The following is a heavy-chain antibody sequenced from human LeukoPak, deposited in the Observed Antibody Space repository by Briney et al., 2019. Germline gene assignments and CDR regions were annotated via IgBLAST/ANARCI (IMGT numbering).Heavy chain of an antibody. CDR2: IKQDGSEK. J-gene: IGHJ4*02. Sequence: SGGSLRLSCAASGFTFSSYWMSWVRQAPGKGLEWVANIKQDGSEKYYVDSVKGRFTISRDNAKNSLYLQMNSLRAEDTAVYYCARDLDEGAYSTSDYWGQGTLVTVTS. V-gene: IGHV3-7*01. D-gene: IGHD1-26*01. CDR1: GFTFSSYW. CDR3: ARDLDEGAYSTSDY.